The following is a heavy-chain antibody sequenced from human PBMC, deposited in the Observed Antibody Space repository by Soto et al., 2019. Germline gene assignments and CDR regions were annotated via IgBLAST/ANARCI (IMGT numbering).Heavy chain of an antibody. CDR2: TSGSGGTT. D-gene: IGHD3-22*01. Sequence: EVQLLESGGGLVQPGGSLRLSCAASGFTFSSYAMSWVRQAPGKGLEWVSATSGSGGTTYYADSVKGRFTISRDNSKNTLYLQMNSPGAEDTAVYYCARSLADSSGYHSRTFDYWGQGTLVTVSS. CDR3: ARSLADSSGYHSRTFDY. CDR1: GFTFSSYA. J-gene: IGHJ4*02. V-gene: IGHV3-23*01.